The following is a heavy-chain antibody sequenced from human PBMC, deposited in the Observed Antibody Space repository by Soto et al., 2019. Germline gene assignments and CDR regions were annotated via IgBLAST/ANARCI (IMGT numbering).Heavy chain of an antibody. CDR2: ISGSGRST. Sequence: EVPLLESGGGLVQPGGSLRLSCAASGFTFSSYAMSWVRQAPGKGLEWVSGISGSGRSTNYADSVKGRFTISRDNSKNTLYLQMNSLRAEDTAVYYCAKSGGYNYGYQETDYWGQGTLVTVSS. J-gene: IGHJ4*02. D-gene: IGHD5-18*01. V-gene: IGHV3-23*01. CDR1: GFTFSSYA. CDR3: AKSGGYNYGYQETDY.